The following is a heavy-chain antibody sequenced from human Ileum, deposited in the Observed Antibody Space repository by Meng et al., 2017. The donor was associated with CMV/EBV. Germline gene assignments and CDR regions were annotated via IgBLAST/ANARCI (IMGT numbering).Heavy chain of an antibody. Sequence: RLQFGCAVPGLGTPLEAPSPPSTCSCDSIHSGYVLRGSGRRPPKGLEWVARITYSGTTYYNPGLVSRVTMSVDTSKNQVTLKLNSVAAADKSLYYCVSASITMIDYWGQGTLVTVSS. CDR3: VSASITMIDY. V-gene: IGHV4-39*06. D-gene: IGHD3-22*01. CDR2: ITYSGTT. J-gene: IGHJ4*02. CDR1: CDSIHSGYVL.